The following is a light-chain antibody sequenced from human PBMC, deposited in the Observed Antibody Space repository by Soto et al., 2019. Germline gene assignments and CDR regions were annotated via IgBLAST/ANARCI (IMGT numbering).Light chain of an antibody. V-gene: IGKV3-20*01. CDR1: QSASIND. Sequence: EIVLTQSPGTVSLSPGERATLSCRASQSASINDLAWYQQKPGQAPRLLIYGASSRATGNPDRFSGSGSGPDFTLTISRLEPEDFAVYYCQQFGNSLWTFGQGTKVEIK. CDR2: GAS. J-gene: IGKJ1*01. CDR3: QQFGNSLWT.